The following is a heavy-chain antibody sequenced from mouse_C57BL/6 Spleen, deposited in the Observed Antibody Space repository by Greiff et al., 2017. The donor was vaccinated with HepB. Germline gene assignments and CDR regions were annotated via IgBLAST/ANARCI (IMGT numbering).Heavy chain of an antibody. V-gene: IGHV1-55*01. CDR1: GSTFTSYW. D-gene: IGHD2-1*01. Sequence: VQLQQLGAELVKSGASVKMSCKSSGSTFTSYWLTWVKRRPGQGLEWFGDLYPGCGSTNFNEKFKSKATRTVDTSSSTAYMQLSSLSSKDSAVYYCARSDYGNYFDGWGTGTTAIVCS. CDR2: LYPGCGST. CDR3: ARSDYGNYFDG. J-gene: IGHJ1*03.